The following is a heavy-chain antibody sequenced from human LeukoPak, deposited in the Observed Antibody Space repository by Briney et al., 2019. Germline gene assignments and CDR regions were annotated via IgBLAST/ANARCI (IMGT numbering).Heavy chain of an antibody. V-gene: IGHV4-39*01. CDR3: ARQLGYCSSTSCYADKVDY. CDR1: GGSISSSSYY. Sequence: SETLSLTRTVSGGSISSSSYYWGWIRQPPGKGLEWIGSIYYSGSTYYNPSLKSRVTISVDTSKNQFSLKLSSVTAADTAVYYCARQLGYCSSTSCYADKVDYWGQGTLVTVSS. CDR2: IYYSGST. D-gene: IGHD2-2*01. J-gene: IGHJ4*02.